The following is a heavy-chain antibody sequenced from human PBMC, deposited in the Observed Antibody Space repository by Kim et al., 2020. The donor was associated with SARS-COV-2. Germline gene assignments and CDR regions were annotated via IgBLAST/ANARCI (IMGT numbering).Heavy chain of an antibody. Sequence: GESLKISCKGSGYSFTSYWIGWVRQMPGKGLEWMGIIYPGDSDTRYSPSFQGQVTISADKSISTAYLQWSSLKASDTAMYYCAREGIDWDYDFWSGPHRGYGMDVWGQGTTVTVSS. V-gene: IGHV5-51*01. CDR1: GYSFTSYW. D-gene: IGHD3-3*01. CDR2: IYPGDSDT. J-gene: IGHJ6*02. CDR3: AREGIDWDYDFWSGPHRGYGMDV.